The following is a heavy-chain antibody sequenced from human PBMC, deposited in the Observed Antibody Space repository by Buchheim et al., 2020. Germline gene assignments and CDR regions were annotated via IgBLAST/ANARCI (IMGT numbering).Heavy chain of an antibody. V-gene: IGHV4-34*01. Sequence: QVQLQQWGAGLLKPSETLSLTCAVYGGSFSGYYWSWIRQPPGKGLEWIGEINHSGSTNYNPSLKSRVTISVDTSKNQFSLKLSSVTAADTAVYYCAKGYCSGGSCLGREYWGQGTL. CDR3: AKGYCSGGSCLGREY. CDR1: GGSFSGYY. CDR2: INHSGST. D-gene: IGHD2-15*01. J-gene: IGHJ4*02.